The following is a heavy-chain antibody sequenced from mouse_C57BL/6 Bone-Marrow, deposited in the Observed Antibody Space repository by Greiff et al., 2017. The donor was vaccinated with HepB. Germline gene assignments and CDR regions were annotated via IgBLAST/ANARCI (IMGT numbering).Heavy chain of an antibody. CDR3: ARLSNYYGSSHWYFDV. J-gene: IGHJ1*03. V-gene: IGHV1-63*01. CDR1: GYTFTNYW. Sequence: VQLVESGAELVRPGTSVKMSCKASGYTFTNYWIGWAKQRPGHGLEWIGDIYPGGGYTNYNEKFKGKATLTADKSSSTAYMQFSSLTSEDSAIYYCARLSNYYGSSHWYFDVWGTGTTVTVSS. D-gene: IGHD1-1*01. CDR2: IYPGGGYT.